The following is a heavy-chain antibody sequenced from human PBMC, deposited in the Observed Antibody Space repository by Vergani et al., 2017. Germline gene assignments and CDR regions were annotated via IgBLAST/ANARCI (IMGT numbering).Heavy chain of an antibody. CDR1: GFTFSSYS. D-gene: IGHD2-21*02. Sequence: EVQLVESGGGLVQPGGSLRLSCAASGFTFSSYSMNWVRQAPGKGLEWVSYISSSSSTIYYADSVKGRFTISRDNAKNTLYLQMNSLRAEDTAVYYCAKEATDLAVVTRGYYYYGMDVWGQGTTVTVSS. CDR2: ISSSSSTI. V-gene: IGHV3-48*01. CDR3: AKEATDLAVVTRGYYYYGMDV. J-gene: IGHJ6*02.